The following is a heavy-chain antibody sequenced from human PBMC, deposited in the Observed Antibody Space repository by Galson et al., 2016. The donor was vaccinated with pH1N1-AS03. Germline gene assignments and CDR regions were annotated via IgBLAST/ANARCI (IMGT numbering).Heavy chain of an antibody. V-gene: IGHV3-66*01. D-gene: IGHD4-23*01. CDR2: IYRGGTT. CDR1: GFTFSSSH. CDR3: VRDFRWGGNSGY. Sequence: SLRLSCAASGFTFSSSHMNWVRQAPGKGLEWVSIIYRGGTTYYADSVKGRFIVSRDNSKNTLYLQMNSLRAEDTAVYYCVRDFRWGGNSGYWGQGTLVTVSS. J-gene: IGHJ4*02.